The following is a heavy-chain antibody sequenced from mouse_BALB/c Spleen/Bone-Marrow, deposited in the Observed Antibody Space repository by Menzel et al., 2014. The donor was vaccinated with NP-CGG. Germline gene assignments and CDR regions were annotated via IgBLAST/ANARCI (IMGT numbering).Heavy chain of an antibody. CDR3: ARRDYPFAY. CDR1: GYAFTNYL. J-gene: IGHJ3*01. D-gene: IGHD5-5*01. CDR2: INPGSGGT. Sequence: VQLXQSGAELVRPGTSVKVSCKASGYAFTNYLIEWVKQRPGQGLEWIGVINPGSGGTNYNEKFKGKATLTADKSSSTAYMQLSSLTSDDSAVYFCARRDYPFAYWGQGTLVTVSA. V-gene: IGHV1-54*01.